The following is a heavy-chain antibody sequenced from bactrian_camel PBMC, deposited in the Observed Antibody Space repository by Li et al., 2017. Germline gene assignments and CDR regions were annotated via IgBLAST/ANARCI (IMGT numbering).Heavy chain of an antibody. D-gene: IGHD3*01. J-gene: IGHJ6*01. Sequence: DVQLVESGGNSALAGGSLILACATSTTFYRVTWFRQAPGKEREGVATIHTRTGNTVYGDSVRGRFTITQDNAKRTVYLQMDTLTPEDTAMYYCTVNLPVTNLYVTKWVNFGTWGQGTQVTVS. CDR3: TVNLPVTNLYVTKWVNFGT. CDR2: IHTRTGNT. V-gene: IGHV3S40*01. CDR1: TTFYR.